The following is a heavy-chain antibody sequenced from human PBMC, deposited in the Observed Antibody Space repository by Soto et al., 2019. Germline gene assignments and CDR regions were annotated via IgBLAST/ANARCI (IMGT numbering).Heavy chain of an antibody. CDR2: IIPILGIA. CDR3: AREPYCSGGSCYYYYGMDV. V-gene: IGHV1-69*08. Sequence: QVQLVQSGAEVKKPGSSVKVSCKASGGTFSSYTISWLRQAPGQGLESMGRIIPILGIANYAQKFQGRVTITADKSTSTAYMELSSLRSEDTAVYYCAREPYCSGGSCYYYYGMDVWGQGTTVTVSS. CDR1: GGTFSSYT. J-gene: IGHJ6*02. D-gene: IGHD2-15*01.